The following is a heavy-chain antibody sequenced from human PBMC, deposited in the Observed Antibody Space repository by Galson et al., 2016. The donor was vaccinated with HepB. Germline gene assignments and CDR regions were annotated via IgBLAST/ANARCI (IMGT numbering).Heavy chain of an antibody. CDR3: ARDLPDDSVEYVDVFDL. D-gene: IGHD4-17*01. Sequence: SLRLSCATSGFTFSSVWMSWVRQAPGKGLEWVANIKPDGSEKYYVDSLKGRFTISRDNAKKSLYLQMTNLRAEDTAVYFCARDLPDDSVEYVDVFDLWGQGTMVTVSS. CDR2: IKPDGSEK. J-gene: IGHJ3*01. CDR1: GFTFSSVW. V-gene: IGHV3-7*03.